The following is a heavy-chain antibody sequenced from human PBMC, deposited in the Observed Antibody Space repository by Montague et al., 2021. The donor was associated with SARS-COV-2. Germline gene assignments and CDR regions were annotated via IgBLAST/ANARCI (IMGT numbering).Heavy chain of an antibody. CDR3: ARHYDHSSRVDS. V-gene: IGHV4-59*08. D-gene: IGHD3-16*01. CDR2: VYYRGNT. CDR1: GGPISSDH. J-gene: IGHJ4*02. Sequence: SETLSLTCTVSGGPISSDHWTWIRQPPGKGLEWIGFVYYRGNTYYNPSLRGRVTISVDTSSNHFSLTLSSVTAADTAIYYCARHYDHSSRVDSWGQGTLVTVSS.